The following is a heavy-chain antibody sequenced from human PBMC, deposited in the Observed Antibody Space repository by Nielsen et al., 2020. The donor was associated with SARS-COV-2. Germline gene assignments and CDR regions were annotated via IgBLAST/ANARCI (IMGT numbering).Heavy chain of an antibody. CDR3: VDIVGAL. CDR2: ITGTSSHI. V-gene: IGHV3-21*01. D-gene: IGHD1-26*01. Sequence: GGSLRLSCAASGFAFSSYTMSWVRQAPGKGLEWVSFITGTSSHISYGDSVRGRFTISRDNAKNSVHLQMNSLRAEDTAVYYCVDIVGALWGQGTLVTVSS. CDR1: GFAFSSYT. J-gene: IGHJ4*02.